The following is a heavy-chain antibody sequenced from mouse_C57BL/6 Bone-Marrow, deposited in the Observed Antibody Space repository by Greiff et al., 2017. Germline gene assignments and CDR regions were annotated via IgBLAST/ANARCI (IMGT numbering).Heavy chain of an antibody. CDR1: GYTFTSYW. CDR3: ARGYYSNAKDY. Sequence: VQLQQSGAELVRPGSSVKLSCKASGYTFTSYWMDWVKQRPGQGLEWIGNIYPSDSETHYNQKFKDKATLTVDKSSSTAYMQLSSLTSEDSAVYYCARGYYSNAKDYWGQGTSVTVSS. V-gene: IGHV1-61*01. J-gene: IGHJ4*01. D-gene: IGHD2-5*01. CDR2: IYPSDSET.